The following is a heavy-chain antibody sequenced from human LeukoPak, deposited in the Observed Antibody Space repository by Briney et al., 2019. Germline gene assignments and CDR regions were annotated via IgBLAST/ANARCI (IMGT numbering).Heavy chain of an antibody. V-gene: IGHV3-23*01. CDR1: GFTLSSYA. Sequence: PGGSLRLSCAASGFTLSSYAMSWVRQAPGKGLEWVSGISGSGGSTYYADSVKGRFTISRDNSKNTLYLQMNSLRAEDTALYYCAKVVTGYWYFDYWGQGTLVTVPS. D-gene: IGHD3-9*01. CDR3: AKVVTGYWYFDY. J-gene: IGHJ4*02. CDR2: ISGSGGST.